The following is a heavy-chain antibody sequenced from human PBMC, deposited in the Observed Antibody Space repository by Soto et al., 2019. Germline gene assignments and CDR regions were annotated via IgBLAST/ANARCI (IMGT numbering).Heavy chain of an antibody. V-gene: IGHV5-51*01. CDR2: IYPGDSDT. Sequence: PGESLKISCTGSGYSFSRSWIGWVRQMPGKGLEWMGIIYPGDSDTRYSPSFQGQKVTFSVDLSNTTAYLQWSSLKAADSAIYYCARLTGCDNGVCYRFDYWGQGTQVTVSS. J-gene: IGHJ4*02. CDR1: GYSFSRSW. D-gene: IGHD2-8*01. CDR3: ARLTGCDNGVCYRFDY.